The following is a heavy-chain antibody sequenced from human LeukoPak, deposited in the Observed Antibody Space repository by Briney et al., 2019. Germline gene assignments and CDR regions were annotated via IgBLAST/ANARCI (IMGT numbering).Heavy chain of an antibody. Sequence: GSLRLPCAASGFTLSSYAMSWVRQTPGKGLEWIGEIDHSGNTNYNPSLKRRVTISIDTSKTQFSLRLSSVTAADTAVYYCAREGNDYGDYNDHYWGQGTLVTVSS. D-gene: IGHD4-17*01. CDR2: IDHSGNT. V-gene: IGHV4-34*01. J-gene: IGHJ4*02. CDR3: AREGNDYGDYNDHY. CDR1: GFTLSSYA.